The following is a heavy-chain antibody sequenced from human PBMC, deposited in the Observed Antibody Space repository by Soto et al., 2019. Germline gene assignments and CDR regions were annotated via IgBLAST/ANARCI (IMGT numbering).Heavy chain of an antibody. V-gene: IGHV1-69*06. D-gene: IGHD1-7*01. J-gene: IGHJ5*02. Sequence: ASVKVSCKASGGTFSSYAISWVRQAPGQGLEWMGGIIPIFGTANYAQKFQGRVAITADKSTSTAYMELSSLRSEDTAVYYCARDQGNWNSNWFDPWGQGTLVTVSS. CDR1: GGTFSSYA. CDR2: IIPIFGTA. CDR3: ARDQGNWNSNWFDP.